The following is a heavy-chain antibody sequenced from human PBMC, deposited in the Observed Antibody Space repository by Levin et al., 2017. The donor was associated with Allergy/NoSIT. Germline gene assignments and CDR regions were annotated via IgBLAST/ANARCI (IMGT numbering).Heavy chain of an antibody. CDR2: IYYSGST. Sequence: SETLSLTCTVSGGSISSSSYYWGWIRQPPGKGLEWIGSIYYSGSTYYNPSLKSRVTISVDTSKNQFSLKLSSVTAADTAVYYCARQRVVLWFGELLHDAFDIWGQGTMVTVSS. J-gene: IGHJ3*02. V-gene: IGHV4-39*01. D-gene: IGHD3-10*01. CDR1: GGSISSSSYY. CDR3: ARQRVVLWFGELLHDAFDI.